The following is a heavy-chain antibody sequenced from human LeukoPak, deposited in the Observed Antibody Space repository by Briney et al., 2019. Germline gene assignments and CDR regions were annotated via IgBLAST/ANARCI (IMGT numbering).Heavy chain of an antibody. CDR3: ARDIVVGTYFDY. CDR2: IIPILGIA. Sequence: GASVKVSCKASGGTFSSYAISWVRQAPGQGLEWMGRIIPILGIANYAQKFQGRVTITADKSTSTAYMELSSLRSEDTAVYYCARDIVVGTYFDYWGQGTLVTVSS. D-gene: IGHD2-15*01. J-gene: IGHJ4*02. CDR1: GGTFSSYA. V-gene: IGHV1-69*04.